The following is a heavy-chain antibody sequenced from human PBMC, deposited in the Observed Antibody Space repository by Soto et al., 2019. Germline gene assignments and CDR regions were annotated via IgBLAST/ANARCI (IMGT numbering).Heavy chain of an antibody. CDR1: VFTFSSYW. V-gene: IGHV3-7*01. CDR3: ASEAYDYIWGSYSDWFDP. CDR2: IKQDGSEK. Sequence: GGSLRLSCAASVFTFSSYWMSWVRQAPGKGLEWVANIKQDGSEKYYVDSVKGRFTISRDNAKNSPYLQMNSLRAEDTAVYYCASEAYDYIWGSYSDWFDPWGQGTLVTVSS. J-gene: IGHJ5*02. D-gene: IGHD3-16*01.